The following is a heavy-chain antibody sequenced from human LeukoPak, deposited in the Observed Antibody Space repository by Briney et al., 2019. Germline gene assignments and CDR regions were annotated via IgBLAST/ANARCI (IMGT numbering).Heavy chain of an antibody. Sequence: PGGSLRLSCAASGFTFSSYSMNWVRQAPGKGLEWVSYISSSSSTIYYADFVKGRFTISRDNAKNSLYLQMNSLRDEDTAVYYCARGPYGDYVDAFDIWGQGTMVTVSS. CDR2: ISSSSSTI. CDR1: GFTFSSYS. D-gene: IGHD4-17*01. V-gene: IGHV3-48*02. CDR3: ARGPYGDYVDAFDI. J-gene: IGHJ3*02.